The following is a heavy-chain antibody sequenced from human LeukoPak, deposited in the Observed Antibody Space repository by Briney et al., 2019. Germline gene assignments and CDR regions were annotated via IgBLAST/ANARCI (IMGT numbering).Heavy chain of an antibody. Sequence: SGGSLRLSCAASGFTFSSYAMHWVRQAPGKGLEWVAVISYDGSNKYYADSVKGRFTISRDNSKNTLYLQMNSLRAEDTAVYYCATSGGCSGGSCYSGSRSWFDPWGQGTLVTVSS. J-gene: IGHJ5*02. CDR1: GFTFSSYA. V-gene: IGHV3-30*04. D-gene: IGHD2-15*01. CDR3: ATSGGCSGGSCYSGSRSWFDP. CDR2: ISYDGSNK.